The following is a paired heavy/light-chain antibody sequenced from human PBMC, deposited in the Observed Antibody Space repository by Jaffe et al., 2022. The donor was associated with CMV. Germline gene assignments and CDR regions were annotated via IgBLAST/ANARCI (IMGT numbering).Light chain of an antibody. CDR2: EDN. V-gene: IGLV6-57*04. Sequence: NFMLTQPHSVSESPGKTVTISCTRSSGSIASNYVQWYQQRPGSAPTTVIYEDNQRPSGVPDRFSGSIDSSSNSASLTISGLKTEDEADYYCQSYDSSSVFGGGTKLTVL. CDR1: SGSIASNY. CDR3: QSYDSSSV. J-gene: IGLJ2*01.
Heavy chain of an antibody. CDR2: IIPIFGTA. CDR1: GGTFSSYA. J-gene: IGHJ6*02. V-gene: IGHV1-69*01. D-gene: IGHD3-3*01. Sequence: QVQLVQSGAEVKKPGSSVKVSCKASGGTFSSYAISWVRQAPGQGLEWMGGIIPIFGTANYAQKFQGRVTITADESTSTAYMELSSLRSEDTAVYYCARDPGLNYDFWSGYQTRGYSYGYIYYGMDVWGQGTTVTVSS. CDR3: ARDPGLNYDFWSGYQTRGYSYGYIYYGMDV.